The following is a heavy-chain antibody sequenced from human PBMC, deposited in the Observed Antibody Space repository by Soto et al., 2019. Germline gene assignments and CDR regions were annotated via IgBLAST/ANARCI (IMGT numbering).Heavy chain of an antibody. J-gene: IGHJ4*02. V-gene: IGHV5-51*01. D-gene: IGHD2-2*01. Sequence: PGASLKISCKGCGYSVTSYWIGWVRQMPGKGLEWMGIIYPGDSDTRYSPSFQGQVTISADKSISTAYLQWSSLKASDTSMYYCARVVVPAAAYGPRGFDSWGQGTLVTVSS. CDR1: GYSVTSYW. CDR3: ARVVVPAAAYGPRGFDS. CDR2: IYPGDSDT.